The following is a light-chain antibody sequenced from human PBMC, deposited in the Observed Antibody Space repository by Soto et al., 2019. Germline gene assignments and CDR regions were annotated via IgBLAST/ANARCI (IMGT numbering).Light chain of an antibody. Sequence: DIVMTQSPDSLAVSLGEGATINCKSSQSVLYSSNNQNYLAWYQQKPGQPPRLLIYWASTRESGVPDRFSGNGSGTDFSLTISSLQADDVAVYYCQEYYSPPPTFGQGTNLEIK. J-gene: IGKJ2*01. V-gene: IGKV4-1*01. CDR3: QEYYSPPPT. CDR1: QSVLYSSNNQNY. CDR2: WAS.